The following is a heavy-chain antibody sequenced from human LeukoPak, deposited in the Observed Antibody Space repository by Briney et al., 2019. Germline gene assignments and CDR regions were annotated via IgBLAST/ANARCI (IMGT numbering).Heavy chain of an antibody. D-gene: IGHD3-16*02. CDR2: IKQDGSEK. Sequence: GGSLRLSCVASGFTFSNYWMHWVRQAPGKGLEWVANIKQDGSEKYYVDSVKGRFTISRDNAKNSLYLQMNSLRAEDTAVYYCARHMITFGGVIVSSFDFWGQGILVTVS. V-gene: IGHV3-7*01. CDR3: ARHMITFGGVIVSSFDF. CDR1: GFTFSNYW. J-gene: IGHJ4*02.